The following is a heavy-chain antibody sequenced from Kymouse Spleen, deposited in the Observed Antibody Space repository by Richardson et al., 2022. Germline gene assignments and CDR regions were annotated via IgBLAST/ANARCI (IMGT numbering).Heavy chain of an antibody. V-gene: IGHV4-39*01. D-gene: IGHD2-2*02. Sequence: QLQLQESGPGLVKPSETLSLTCTVSGGSISSSSYYWGWIRQPPGKGLEWIGSIYYSGSTYYNPSLKSRVTISVDTSKNQFSLKLSSVTAADTAVYYCARHYCSSTSCYDYYYGMDVWGQGTTVTVSS. J-gene: IGHJ6*02. CDR1: GGSISSSSYY. CDR2: IYYSGST. CDR3: ARHYCSSTSCYDYYYGMDV.